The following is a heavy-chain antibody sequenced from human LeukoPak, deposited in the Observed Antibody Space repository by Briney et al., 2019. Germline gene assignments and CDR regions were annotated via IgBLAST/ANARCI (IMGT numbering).Heavy chain of an antibody. CDR2: MNPTSGDT. V-gene: IGHV1-8*01. D-gene: IGHD2-21*01. Sequence: ASVKVSCRASGYTFSDYDVNWVRQAPGQGLEWMGWMNPTSGDTGYAQKFQGRVTMTRSMSRNTAYMELSRLRSEDTAVYFCARVVMKAFYYYYMDVWGKGTTIIISS. CDR1: GYTFSDYD. CDR3: ARVVMKAFYYYYMDV. J-gene: IGHJ6*03.